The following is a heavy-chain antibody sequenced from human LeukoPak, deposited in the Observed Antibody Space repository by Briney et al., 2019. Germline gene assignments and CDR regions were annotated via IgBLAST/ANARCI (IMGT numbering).Heavy chain of an antibody. V-gene: IGHV3-30*02. J-gene: IGHJ4*02. D-gene: IGHD5-12*01. CDR2: IRYDGSNK. Sequence: GGSLRLSRAASGFTFSSYGMHWVRQAPGKGLEWVTFIRYDGSNKYYADSVKGRFTISRDNSKNTLYLQMNSLRAEDTAVYYCARGPSGFHNTGGQGTLVTVSA. CDR3: ARGPSGFHNT. CDR1: GFTFSSYG.